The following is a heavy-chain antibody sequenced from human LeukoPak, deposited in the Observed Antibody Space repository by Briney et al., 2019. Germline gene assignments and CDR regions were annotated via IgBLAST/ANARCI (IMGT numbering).Heavy chain of an antibody. CDR1: GGSISSYY. CDR3: AIKNGDSYDY. J-gene: IGHJ4*02. Sequence: NPSETLSLTCTVSGGSISSYYWTWIRHPPGKGLEWIGAINYSGSNNYNPSLKSRVTISVDTSKNQFSLKRSDVTAAYSALYYRAIKNGDSYDYWGQGTLVTVSS. D-gene: IGHD3-10*01. V-gene: IGHV4-59*13. CDR2: INYSGSN.